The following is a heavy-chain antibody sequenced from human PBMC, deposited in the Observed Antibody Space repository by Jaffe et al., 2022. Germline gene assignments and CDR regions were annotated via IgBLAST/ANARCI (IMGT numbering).Heavy chain of an antibody. CDR3: AREATAGFDP. Sequence: QVQLQESGPGLVKPSETLSLTCTVSGASITSYYWTWIRQPPGKGLEWLGWIYYTGSANYNPSLKSRVTLSIDTSKKQFSLKLTSVTAADTAVYYCAREATAGFDPWGQGVLVTVSS. CDR2: IYYTGSA. V-gene: IGHV4-59*01. CDR1: GASITSYY. J-gene: IGHJ5*02.